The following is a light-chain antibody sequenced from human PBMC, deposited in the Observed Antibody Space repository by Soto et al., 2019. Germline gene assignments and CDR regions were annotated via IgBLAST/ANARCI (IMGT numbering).Light chain of an antibody. Sequence: QSVLTQPPSASGTPGQRVTISCSGSSSNIGSNTVNWYQQLPGTAPKLLIYTNNQRPSGVPDRFSGPKSGTSASLAISGLQSEDEADYYCAAWDDSLSGYVFGTGTKVTVL. CDR3: AAWDDSLSGYV. V-gene: IGLV1-44*01. CDR1: SSNIGSNT. J-gene: IGLJ1*01. CDR2: TNN.